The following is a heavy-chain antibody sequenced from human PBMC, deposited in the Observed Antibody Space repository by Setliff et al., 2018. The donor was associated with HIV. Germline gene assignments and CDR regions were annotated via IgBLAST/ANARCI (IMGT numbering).Heavy chain of an antibody. CDR1: GDSISSYY. D-gene: IGHD3-16*01. Sequence: SETLSLTCTVSGDSISSYYWTWIRQPPGKGLEWIGYVYYSGSSNYNPSLQSRVTISVDTSKNQFFLILSSVTAADTAMYYCARSYGYNVDYWGQGKLVTVS. V-gene: IGHV4-59*01. J-gene: IGHJ4*02. CDR3: ARSYGYNVDY. CDR2: VYYSGSS.